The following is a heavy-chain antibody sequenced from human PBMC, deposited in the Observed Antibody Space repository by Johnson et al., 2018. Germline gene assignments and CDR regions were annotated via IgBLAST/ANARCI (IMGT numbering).Heavy chain of an antibody. CDR1: GGSFSGYY. D-gene: IGHD3-3*01. J-gene: IGHJ6*02. CDR2: INHSGST. Sequence: QVQLQQWGAGLLKPSETLSLPCAVYGGSFSGYYWSWIRQPPGKGLEWIGEINHSGSTNYNPSLKSRVTLSVDTSKNQFSLKLSSVTAADTAVYYWAGVMGLRFFTLFSRDGWGQGTTVTVSS. V-gene: IGHV4-34*01. CDR3: AGVMGLRFFTLFSRDG.